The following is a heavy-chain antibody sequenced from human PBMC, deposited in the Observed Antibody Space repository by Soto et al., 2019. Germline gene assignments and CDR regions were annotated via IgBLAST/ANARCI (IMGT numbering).Heavy chain of an antibody. CDR2: IYYSGST. D-gene: IGHD2-15*01. J-gene: IGHJ4*02. CDR1: GGSISSSSYY. Sequence: QLQLQESGPGLVKPSETLSLTCTVSGGSISSSSYYWGWIRQPPGKGLEWIGSIYYSGSTYYNPSLTMRVTISVDTSKNQFSLKRSAVTAADTAVYYCARRMGGRGYFDYWGQGTLVTVSS. V-gene: IGHV4-39*01. CDR3: ARRMGGRGYFDY.